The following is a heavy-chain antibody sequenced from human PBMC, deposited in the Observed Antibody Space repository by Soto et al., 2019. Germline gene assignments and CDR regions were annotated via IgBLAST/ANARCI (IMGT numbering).Heavy chain of an antibody. CDR1: GGSISSNNW. CDR2: IYHSGST. Sequence: QVQLQESGPGLVKPSGTLSLTCAVSGGSISSNNWWSWVRQPPGKGLEWIGQIYHSGSTNYNPSLKSRVTISVDKSMNQFSLKLSSVTAAETAVYYCASLRDITMIVGMDVWGQGTTVTVSS. V-gene: IGHV4-4*02. CDR3: ASLRDITMIVGMDV. J-gene: IGHJ6*02. D-gene: IGHD3-22*01.